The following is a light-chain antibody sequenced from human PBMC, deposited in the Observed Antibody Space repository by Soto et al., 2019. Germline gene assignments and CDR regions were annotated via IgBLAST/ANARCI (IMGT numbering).Light chain of an antibody. CDR1: QNINTW. Sequence: IQMAQSPSTLSASVGDRVTITCRASQNINTWVAWYQQKPGKAPNILIYDAFTLESGVASRFSGSGSGTDFTLTISSLQPEDFATYYCLQDYNYPITFGQGTRLEIK. CDR2: DAF. V-gene: IGKV1-5*01. CDR3: LQDYNYPIT. J-gene: IGKJ5*01.